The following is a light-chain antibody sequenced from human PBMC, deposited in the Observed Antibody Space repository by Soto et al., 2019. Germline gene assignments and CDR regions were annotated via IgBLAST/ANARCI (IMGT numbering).Light chain of an antibody. V-gene: IGKV1-5*01. J-gene: IGKJ1*01. Sequence: DIQMSLYPSTLSAYVEDRVTITCRASQTINNWLAWYQQKPGKAPKLLIYDASSLKSGVPSRFSGSGSGTEFTLTISSRQPDDFATYYCQQYNIYSGTFGLGTKVDIK. CDR3: QQYNIYSGT. CDR2: DAS. CDR1: QTINNW.